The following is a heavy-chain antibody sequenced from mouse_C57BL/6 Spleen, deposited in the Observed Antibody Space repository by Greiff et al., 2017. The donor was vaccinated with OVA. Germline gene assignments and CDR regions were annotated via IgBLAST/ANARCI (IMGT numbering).Heavy chain of an antibody. CDR3: AREGGIYYYGSSYFDV. V-gene: IGHV1-85*01. Sequence: VQLQQSGPELVKPGASVKLSCKASGYTFTSYDINWVKQRPGQGLEWIGWIYPRDGSTKYNEKFKGKATLTVDTSSSTAYMELHSLTSEDSAVYFCAREGGIYYYGSSYFDVWGTGTTVTVSS. J-gene: IGHJ1*03. D-gene: IGHD1-1*01. CDR2: IYPRDGST. CDR1: GYTFTSYD.